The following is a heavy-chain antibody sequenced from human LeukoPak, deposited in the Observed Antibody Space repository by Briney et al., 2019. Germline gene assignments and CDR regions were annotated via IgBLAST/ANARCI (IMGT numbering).Heavy chain of an antibody. CDR3: ARRKGYYDTSGYYAFDY. CDR2: VFPDDSDT. Sequence: GESLKISCKSSGYGFTTYWIGWVRQKPGKGLEWMGIVFPDDSDTRVSPSFQGQVTISVDKSISTAFLQWSSLSASDTAMYYCARRKGYYDTSGYYAFDYWGQGTLVTVSS. D-gene: IGHD3-22*01. J-gene: IGHJ4*02. CDR1: GYGFTTYW. V-gene: IGHV5-51*01.